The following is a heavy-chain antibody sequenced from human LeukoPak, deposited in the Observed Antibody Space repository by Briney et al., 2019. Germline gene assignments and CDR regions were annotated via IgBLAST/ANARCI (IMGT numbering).Heavy chain of an antibody. CDR3: ARHAAVRGNLVDY. D-gene: IGHD3-10*01. CDR2: IYYSGST. Sequence: SETLSLTCTVSGGSISSNSYYWGWIRQPPGKGLEWIGSIYYSGSTYYNPSLKSRVTMSVDTSTNQFSLKLTSATAADTAVYYCARHAAVRGNLVDYWGQGTLVTVSS. CDR1: GGSISSNSYY. J-gene: IGHJ4*02. V-gene: IGHV4-39*01.